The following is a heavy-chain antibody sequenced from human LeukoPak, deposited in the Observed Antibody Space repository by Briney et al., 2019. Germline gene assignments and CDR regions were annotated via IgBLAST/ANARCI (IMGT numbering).Heavy chain of an antibody. Sequence: SETLSLTCTVSGGSISSSSYYWGWIRQPPGKGLEWIGSIYYSGSTYYNPSLKSRVTISVDTSKNQFSLKLSSVTAADTAVYYCARRGGSGSYYFDYWGQGTLVTVSS. V-gene: IGHV4-39*01. D-gene: IGHD3-10*01. CDR1: GGSISSSSYY. J-gene: IGHJ4*02. CDR3: ARRGGSGSYYFDY. CDR2: IYYSGST.